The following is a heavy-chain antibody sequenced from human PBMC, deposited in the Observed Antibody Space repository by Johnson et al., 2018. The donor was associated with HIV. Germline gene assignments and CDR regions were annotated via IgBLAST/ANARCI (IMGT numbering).Heavy chain of an antibody. CDR2: IKWSGGST. J-gene: IGHJ3*02. Sequence: MQLVESGGGVVRPGGSLRLSCAASGFTFDDYGMSWVRQGPGKRLEWVSGIKWSGGSTGYADSVKARFMISRDNAKNSLYLQMNSLRVEDTALYYCVRVGGNWTYCFDPVDMWGQGTMVTVSS. CDR1: GFTFDDYG. V-gene: IGHV3-20*04. D-gene: IGHD1-26*01. CDR3: VRVGGNWTYCFDPVDM.